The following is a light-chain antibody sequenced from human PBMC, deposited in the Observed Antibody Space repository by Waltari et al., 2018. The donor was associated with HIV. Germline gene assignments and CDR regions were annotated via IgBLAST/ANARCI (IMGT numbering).Light chain of an antibody. J-gene: IGLJ2*01. CDR1: ALSQHF. Sequence: SYNLTQSPSESVTPGPTAKIPCSGDALSQHFVAWYRQKPVQATMMISFQDVQRPSGILAWFSAYPAGTIAALFISGVQAEDEADYYCQSADNGHTIFGGVTKL. CDR2: QDV. CDR3: QSADNGHTI. V-gene: IGLV3-25*03.